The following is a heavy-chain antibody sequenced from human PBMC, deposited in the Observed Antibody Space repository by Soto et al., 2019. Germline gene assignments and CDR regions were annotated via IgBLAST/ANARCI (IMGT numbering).Heavy chain of an antibody. D-gene: IGHD3-22*01. V-gene: IGHV3-23*01. Sequence: EVQLLESGGGLVQPGGSLRLSCAASGFTFSSYAMSWVRQAPGKGLEWASAISGSGGSTYYADSVKGRFTISRDNSKNTLYLQMNSLRAEDTAVYYCEKDAEVTMLVVDPNWFGPWGQGTLVTVSS. CDR3: EKDAEVTMLVVDPNWFGP. CDR2: ISGSGGST. J-gene: IGHJ5*02. CDR1: GFTFSSYA.